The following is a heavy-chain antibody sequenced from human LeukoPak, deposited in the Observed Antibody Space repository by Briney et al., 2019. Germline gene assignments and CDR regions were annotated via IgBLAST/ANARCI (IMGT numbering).Heavy chain of an antibody. Sequence: ASVKVSCKASGYTFTGYYMHWVRQAPGQGLEWMGWINPKTGGTNYAQKFRGRVTITRDTSISTAYMELSRVRSDDTAVYYCARNRYGDYTPDYWGQGTLVTVSS. V-gene: IGHV1-2*02. CDR3: ARNRYGDYTPDY. D-gene: IGHD4-17*01. J-gene: IGHJ4*02. CDR2: INPKTGGT. CDR1: GYTFTGYY.